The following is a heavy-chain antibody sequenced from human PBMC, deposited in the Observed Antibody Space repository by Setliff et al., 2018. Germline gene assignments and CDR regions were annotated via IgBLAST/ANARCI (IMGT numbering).Heavy chain of an antibody. Sequence: ASVKVSCKASGYTFTSYGINWVRQAPGQGLEWVGWISIYNGNTNYAQKLQGRVTMTTDTSTSTAYMELRSLRSDDTAVYYCARGIAAVGTSYYFDYWSQGTLVTVSS. D-gene: IGHD6-13*01. J-gene: IGHJ4*02. V-gene: IGHV1-18*01. CDR2: ISIYNGNT. CDR1: GYTFTSYG. CDR3: ARGIAAVGTSYYFDY.